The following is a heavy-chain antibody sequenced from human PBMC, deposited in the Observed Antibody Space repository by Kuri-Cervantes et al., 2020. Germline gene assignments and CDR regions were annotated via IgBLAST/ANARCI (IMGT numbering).Heavy chain of an antibody. CDR1: GYTFTGYY. D-gene: IGHD4-11*01. Sequence: ASVKVSCKASGYTFTGYYMHWVRQAPGQGLEWMGWINPNSGGTNYAQKFQGRVTMTRDTSISTAYMELSRQRSDDTAVYYCATATVTTHYYYYGMDVWGQGTTVTVSS. CDR2: INPNSGGT. CDR3: ATATVTTHYYYYGMDV. V-gene: IGHV1-2*02. J-gene: IGHJ6*02.